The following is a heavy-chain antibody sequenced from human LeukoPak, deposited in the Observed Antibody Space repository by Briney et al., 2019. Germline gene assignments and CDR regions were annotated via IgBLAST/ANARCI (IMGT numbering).Heavy chain of an antibody. Sequence: ASVKVSCRASGYXFTGYYLHWVRQAPGQGHKWMGWFNPRSGGTNYAQRFQDRVTMTRDTSISTAYMEVSSLRSDDTAVYYCARSTDIVATSGAEYWGQGTLVTVSS. CDR2: FNPRSGGT. J-gene: IGHJ4*02. V-gene: IGHV1-2*02. CDR1: GYXFTGYY. CDR3: ARSTDIVATSGAEY. D-gene: IGHD5-12*01.